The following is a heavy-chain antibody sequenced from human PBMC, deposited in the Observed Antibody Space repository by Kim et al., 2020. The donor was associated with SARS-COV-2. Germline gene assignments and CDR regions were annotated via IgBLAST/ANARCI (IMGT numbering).Heavy chain of an antibody. D-gene: IGHD6-13*01. V-gene: IGHV1-3*01. CDR3: ARVATLIAAAWGMDV. CDR2: INAGNGNT. CDR1: GYTFTSYA. Sequence: ASVKVSCKASGYTFTSYAMHWVRQAPGQRLEWMGWINAGNGNTKYSQKFQGRVTITRDTSASTAYMELSSLRSEDTAVYYCARVATLIAAAWGMDVWGQGTTVTVSS. J-gene: IGHJ6*02.